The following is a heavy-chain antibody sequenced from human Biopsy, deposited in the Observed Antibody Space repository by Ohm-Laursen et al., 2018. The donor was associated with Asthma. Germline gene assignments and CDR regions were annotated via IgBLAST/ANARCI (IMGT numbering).Heavy chain of an antibody. CDR3: AREDWVRYYFDY. J-gene: IGHJ4*02. Sequence: SQTLSLTCTVSGASISSDDYYWSWIRQPPGKDLEWIGYIYASGSTFYNPSLKSRVTISTDTSKNQFSLKLSSVTAADTAVFYCAREDWVRYYFDYWGQGNLVTVSS. D-gene: IGHD3/OR15-3a*01. CDR1: GASISSDDYY. CDR2: IYASGST. V-gene: IGHV4-30-4*01.